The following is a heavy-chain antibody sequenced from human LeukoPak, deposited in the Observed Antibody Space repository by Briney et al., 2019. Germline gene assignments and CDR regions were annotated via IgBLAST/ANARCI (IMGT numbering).Heavy chain of an antibody. CDR3: ATDVTGAAPYDF. CDR2: IIPIFGTA. D-gene: IGHD2-21*02. J-gene: IGHJ4*02. Sequence: ASVKVSCKASGGTFSSYAISWVRQAPGQGLEWMGGIIPIFGTANYAQKFQGRVTITADESTSTAYMELSSLRSEDTAVYYCATDVTGAAPYDFWGQGTLVTVSS. V-gene: IGHV1-69*13. CDR1: GGTFSSYA.